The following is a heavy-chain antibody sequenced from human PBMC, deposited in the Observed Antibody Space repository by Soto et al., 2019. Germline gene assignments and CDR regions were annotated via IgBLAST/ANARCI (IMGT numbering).Heavy chain of an antibody. CDR2: ISAYNGNT. CDR1: GYTFTSYG. V-gene: IGHV1-18*04. D-gene: IGHD6-6*01. J-gene: IGHJ4*02. Sequence: QVQLVQSGAEVKKPGASVKVSCKASGYTFTSYGISWVRQPPGQGLEWMGWISAYNGNTNYAQKLQGRVTMTTDTSTSTAYMEVRSLRSDDTAVYYCARVYVNKYSSSSAFDYWGQGTLVTVSS. CDR3: ARVYVNKYSSSSAFDY.